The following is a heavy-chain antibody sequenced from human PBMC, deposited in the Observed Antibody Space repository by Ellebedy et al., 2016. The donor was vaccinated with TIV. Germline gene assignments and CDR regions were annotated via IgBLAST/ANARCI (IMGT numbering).Heavy chain of an antibody. D-gene: IGHD3-16*02. Sequence: PGGSLRLSCAASGFTLRGYAMSWVRQTQGKGMEWVATISGGGGVTYFADSVKCRFTISRDNSNNTLYMQMSSLRAEDTATYYCAKGYAGHLGELSIFPHAFDIWGRGTTVTVSS. CDR1: GFTLRGYA. CDR2: ISGGGGVT. CDR3: AKGYAGHLGELSIFPHAFDI. J-gene: IGHJ3*02. V-gene: IGHV3-23*01.